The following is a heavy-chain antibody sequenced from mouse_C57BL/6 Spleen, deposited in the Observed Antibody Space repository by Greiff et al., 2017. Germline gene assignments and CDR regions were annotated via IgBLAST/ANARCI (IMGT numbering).Heavy chain of an antibody. J-gene: IGHJ1*03. Sequence: EVQRVESGGGLVQPGESLKLSCESNEYEFPSHDMSWVRKTPEKRLELVAAINSDGGSTYYPDTMERRFIISRDNTKKTLYLQMSSLRSEDTALYYCAGHRDYGSSYGYFDVWGTGTTVTVSS. D-gene: IGHD1-1*01. V-gene: IGHV5-2*01. CDR3: AGHRDYGSSYGYFDV. CDR2: INSDGGST. CDR1: EYEFPSHD.